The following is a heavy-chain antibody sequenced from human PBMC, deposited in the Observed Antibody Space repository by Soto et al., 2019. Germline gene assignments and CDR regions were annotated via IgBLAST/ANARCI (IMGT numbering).Heavy chain of an antibody. V-gene: IGHV4-31*03. J-gene: IGHJ4*02. Sequence: LSLTCTVSGGSISSGGYYWSWIRQHPGKGLEWIGYIYYSGSTYYNPSLKSRVTISVDTSKNQFSLKLSSVTAADTAVYYCARDLVTGTTSYFDYWGQGTLVTVSS. D-gene: IGHD1-7*01. CDR1: GGSISSGGYY. CDR3: ARDLVTGTTSYFDY. CDR2: IYYSGST.